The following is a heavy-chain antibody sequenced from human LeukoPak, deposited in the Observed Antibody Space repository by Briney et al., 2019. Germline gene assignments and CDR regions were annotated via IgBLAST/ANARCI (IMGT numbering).Heavy chain of an antibody. CDR1: GYTFTSYY. CDR3: ARPGYSYGYHAFDI. J-gene: IGHJ3*02. Sequence: ASVKVSCKASGYTFTSYYMHWVRQAPGQGLEWMGIINPSGGSTSYAQKFQGRVTITADESTSTAYMELSSLRSEDTAVYYCARPGYSYGYHAFDIWGQGTMVTVSS. CDR2: INPSGGST. D-gene: IGHD5-18*01. V-gene: IGHV1-46*01.